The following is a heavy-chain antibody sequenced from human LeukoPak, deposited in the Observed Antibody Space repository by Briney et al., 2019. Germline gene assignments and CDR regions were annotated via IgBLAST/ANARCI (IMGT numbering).Heavy chain of an antibody. CDR1: GFTFDDYA. V-gene: IGHV3-43*02. CDR2: ISGDGGST. CDR3: AKDTIPYGRSYYYMDV. Sequence: PGGSLRLSCAASGFTFDDYAMHWVRQAPGKGLEGVSRISGDGGSTYYADSVKGRFTVSRDNSKNSLYLHMSSLRTEDTALFYCAKDTIPYGRSYYYMDVWGKGTTVTVSS. D-gene: IGHD3-10*01. J-gene: IGHJ6*03.